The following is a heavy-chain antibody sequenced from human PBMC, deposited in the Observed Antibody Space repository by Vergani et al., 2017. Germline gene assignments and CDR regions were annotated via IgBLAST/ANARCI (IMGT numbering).Heavy chain of an antibody. D-gene: IGHD4-17*01. J-gene: IGHJ6*03. Sequence: EVQLVESGGGLVQPGGSLRLSCAASGFNFSPYSFQWVRRAPGKGLVWVSRINTDGSETKFADSVKGRFTMSRNNDKNTVYLQMERLRVEDTATYYCARLGLRFAKFSYMDVWGRGTTVSVSS. CDR3: ARLGLRFAKFSYMDV. CDR1: GFNFSPYS. CDR2: INTDGSET. V-gene: IGHV3-74*03.